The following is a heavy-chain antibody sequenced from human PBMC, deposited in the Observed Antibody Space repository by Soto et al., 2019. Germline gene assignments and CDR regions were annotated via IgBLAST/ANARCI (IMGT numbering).Heavy chain of an antibody. Sequence: PGVSVRLPCAASRFTFNIYWIHSFRQSPGEGLEWVSPISDDNSRKDSAHPVQSRSPISRDNAKNPLYLQMNDLRVEDTALYYCKRGPRPSSVGTGAFWGQGTLVTVSS. D-gene: IGHD3-10*01. CDR3: KRGPRPSSVGTGAF. V-gene: IGHV3-74*01. J-gene: IGHJ4*02. CDR1: RFTFNIYW. CDR2: ISDDNSRK.